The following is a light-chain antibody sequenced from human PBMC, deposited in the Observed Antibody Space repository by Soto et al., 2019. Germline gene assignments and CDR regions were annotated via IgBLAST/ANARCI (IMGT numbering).Light chain of an antibody. J-gene: IGKJ4*01. CDR2: EAS. CDR3: QQHINWPLT. CDR1: QTVSSS. Sequence: EIVLTQSPATLSLSPGERATLSCRASQTVSSSLAWYQQKPGQAPRLLIYEASNRATGIPARFSGSGSWADSTLTISSLETEDFALYYCQQHINWPLTFGGGTKVEIK. V-gene: IGKV3-11*01.